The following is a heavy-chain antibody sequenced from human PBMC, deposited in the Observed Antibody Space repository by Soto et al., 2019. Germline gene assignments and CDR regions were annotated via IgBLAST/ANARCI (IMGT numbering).Heavy chain of an antibody. D-gene: IGHD2-8*01. J-gene: IGHJ5*02. Sequence: GGSLRLSCVASGLTFSDYYMSWFRQAPGKGLEWIAYISNTANTIYYADSVKRRFTISRDDANNSLLLQMNGLRADDTAVYYCARCTTGFLKGGWFDPWGQGTLVTVSS. CDR2: ISNTANTI. V-gene: IGHV3-11*01. CDR3: ARCTTGFLKGGWFDP. CDR1: GLTFSDYY.